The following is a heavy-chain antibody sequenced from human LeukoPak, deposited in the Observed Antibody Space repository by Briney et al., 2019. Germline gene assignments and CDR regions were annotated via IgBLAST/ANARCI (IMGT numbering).Heavy chain of an antibody. D-gene: IGHD3-10*01. CDR1: GFTFSSYW. J-gene: IGHJ4*02. V-gene: IGHV3-21*01. CDR2: ITGNSNYI. Sequence: PGGSLRLSCAASGFTFSSYWMHWVRQAPGKGLEWVSFITGNSNYIYYADSVKGRFTISRDNAKNSLYLQMNSLRVEDTAVYYCARDRVSGSGSIDYWGQGTLVTVSS. CDR3: ARDRVSGSGSIDY.